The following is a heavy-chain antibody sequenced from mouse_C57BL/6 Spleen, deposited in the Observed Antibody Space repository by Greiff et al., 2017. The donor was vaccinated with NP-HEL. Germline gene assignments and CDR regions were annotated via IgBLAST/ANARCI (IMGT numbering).Heavy chain of an antibody. CDR3: AREAYYYGRSSSLGY. CDR1: GYSFSSSW. D-gene: IGHD1-1*01. J-gene: IGHJ2*01. Sequence: QVQLQQSGPELVKPGASVKISCKASGYSFSSSWMNWVKQRPGKGLEWIGRIYPGDGDTNYNGKFKGKATLTADKSSSTAYMQLSSLTSEDSAVYICAREAYYYGRSSSLGYWGQGTTLTVSS. V-gene: IGHV1-82*01. CDR2: IYPGDGDT.